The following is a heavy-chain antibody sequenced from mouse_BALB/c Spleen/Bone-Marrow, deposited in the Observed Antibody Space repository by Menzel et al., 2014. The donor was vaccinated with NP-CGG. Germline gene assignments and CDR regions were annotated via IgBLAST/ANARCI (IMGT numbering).Heavy chain of an antibody. CDR3: ARLNYYGNLFV. D-gene: IGHD1-1*01. V-gene: IGHV4-1*02. J-gene: IGHJ1*01. Sequence: EVKVVESGGGLVHPGGSLKLSCAASGFDFSSYWMSWVRQAPGKGLEWIGEINPDSSTINYTPSLKDKFIISRDNAKNTQYLQMSKVRSEDTALYYCARLNYYGNLFVWGAGTTVTVSS. CDR2: INPDSSTI. CDR1: GFDFSSYW.